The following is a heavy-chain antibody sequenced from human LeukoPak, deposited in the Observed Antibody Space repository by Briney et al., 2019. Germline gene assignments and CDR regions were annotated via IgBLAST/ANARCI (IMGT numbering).Heavy chain of an antibody. D-gene: IGHD6-19*01. Sequence: GGSLRLSCAASGFTFSSYAMSWVRQAPGKGLEWVSAISGSGGSTYYADSVKGRFTISRDNSKNTLYLQMNSLRAEDTAVYYCAKVQSDSSGWYVGVTNYFDYWGQGTLVTVSS. CDR3: AKVQSDSSGWYVGVTNYFDY. V-gene: IGHV3-23*01. CDR1: GFTFSSYA. CDR2: ISGSGGST. J-gene: IGHJ4*02.